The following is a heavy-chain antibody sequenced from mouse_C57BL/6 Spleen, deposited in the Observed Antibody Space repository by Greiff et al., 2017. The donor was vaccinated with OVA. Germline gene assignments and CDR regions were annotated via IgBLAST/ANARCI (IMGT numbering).Heavy chain of an antibody. CDR2: IDPSDSYT. Sequence: QVQLQQPGAELVKPGASVKLSCKASGYTFTSYWMQWVKQRPGQGLEWIGEIDPSDSYTNYNQKFKGKATLTVDTSSSTAYMQLSRLTSEDSAVYYCARSGYYGSSSYCDYWGQGTTLTVSS. CDR3: ARSGYYGSSSYCDY. V-gene: IGHV1-50*01. CDR1: GYTFTSYW. D-gene: IGHD1-1*01. J-gene: IGHJ2*01.